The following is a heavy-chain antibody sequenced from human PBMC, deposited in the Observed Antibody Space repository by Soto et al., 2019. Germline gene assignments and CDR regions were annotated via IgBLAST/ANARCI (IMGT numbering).Heavy chain of an antibody. V-gene: IGHV3-9*01. D-gene: IGHD2-15*01. CDR2: ISWNSGSI. J-gene: IGHJ3*02. Sequence: GGSLRLSCAASGFTFDDYAMHWVRQAPGKGLEWVSGISWNSGSIGYADSVKGRFTISRDNAKNSLYLQMNSLRAEDTALYYCAKDHQGVVVVAAGAFDIWGQGTMVTVSS. CDR3: AKDHQGVVVVAAGAFDI. CDR1: GFTFDDYA.